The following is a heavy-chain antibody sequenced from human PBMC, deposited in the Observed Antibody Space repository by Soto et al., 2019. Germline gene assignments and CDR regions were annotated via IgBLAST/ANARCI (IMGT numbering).Heavy chain of an antibody. CDR3: VRSGHSFGGVM. CDR1: GASMNNYY. D-gene: IGHD3-16*01. Sequence: SETLSLTCTVSGASMNNYYGSWVRQPPGKGLEWIGYMYYSGGSNSNPSLKGRVTISVDTSKNQISLKLTSVTAADTAVYYCVRSGHSFGGVMWGQGXLVTVYS. V-gene: IGHV4-59*01. J-gene: IGHJ4*02. CDR2: MYYSGGS.